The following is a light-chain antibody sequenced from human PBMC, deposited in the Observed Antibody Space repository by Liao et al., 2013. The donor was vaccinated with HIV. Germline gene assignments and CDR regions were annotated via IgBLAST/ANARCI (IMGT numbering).Light chain of an antibody. CDR2: EDT. CDR3: QAWDNTWV. V-gene: IGLV3-1*01. Sequence: SYELTQPPSMSASPGQTVSITCSGDKLGDKYVSWYQQRPGHSPILVIYEDTKRPSGIPERFSGSNSRNTATLTISGTQALDEADYYCQAWDNTWVFGGGTKLTVL. CDR1: KLGDKY. J-gene: IGLJ3*02.